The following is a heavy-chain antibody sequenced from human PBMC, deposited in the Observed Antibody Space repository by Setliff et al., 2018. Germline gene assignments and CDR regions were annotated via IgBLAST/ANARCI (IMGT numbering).Heavy chain of an antibody. CDR3: ARTCSGSGCYAGLES. J-gene: IGHJ4*02. CDR1: GFTFSNYR. D-gene: IGHD2-15*01. Sequence: GESLTLSCAASGFTFSNYRMHWVRQAPGKGLEWVAVIWHDGGNKYHADSVKGRFTISRDNSKNTLYLQMNSLRPEDTAVYYCARTCSGSGCYAGLESWGQGTPVT. CDR2: IWHDGGNK. V-gene: IGHV3-33*08.